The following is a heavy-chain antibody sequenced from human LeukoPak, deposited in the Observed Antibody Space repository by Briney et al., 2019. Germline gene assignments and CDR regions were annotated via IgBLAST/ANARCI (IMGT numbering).Heavy chain of an antibody. Sequence: SETLSLTCAVYGGSFSDYYWSWIRQPPGKGLEWIGEINHSGSTNYNPSLKSRVTISVDTSKNQFSLKLSSVTAADTAVYYCARGGPRRYCSSASCYNIYAEYFQHWGQGTLVTVSS. V-gene: IGHV4-34*01. J-gene: IGHJ1*01. CDR1: GGSFSDYY. CDR3: ARGGPRRYCSSASCYNIYAEYFQH. CDR2: INHSGST. D-gene: IGHD2-2*01.